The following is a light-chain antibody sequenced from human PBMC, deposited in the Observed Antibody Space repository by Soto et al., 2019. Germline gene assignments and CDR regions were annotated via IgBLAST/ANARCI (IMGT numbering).Light chain of an antibody. CDR1: SGDVGSYNR. V-gene: IGLV2-14*01. CDR2: EVS. Sequence: QSALTQPASVSGSPGQSITISCTGTSGDVGSYNRVSWYQQHPGKAPKLIIYEVSDRPSGVSNRFSGSKSGNTATLTTSRVEAGDEADYYCQVWDTTNPVIFGGGTKLTVL. J-gene: IGLJ2*01. CDR3: QVWDTTNPVI.